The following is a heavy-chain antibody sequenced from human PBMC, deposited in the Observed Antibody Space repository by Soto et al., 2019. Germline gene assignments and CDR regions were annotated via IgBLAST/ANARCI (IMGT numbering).Heavy chain of an antibody. Sequence: ASVKVSFKASGYTFTSYGISWVRQAPGQGLEWIGWISAYNGNTNYAQKLQGRVTMTTDTSTSTAYMELRSLRSDDTAVYYFARKDYGGNFGWYFDLWGRGTLVTVSS. D-gene: IGHD4-17*01. CDR1: GYTFTSYG. CDR3: ARKDYGGNFGWYFDL. J-gene: IGHJ2*01. CDR2: ISAYNGNT. V-gene: IGHV1-18*01.